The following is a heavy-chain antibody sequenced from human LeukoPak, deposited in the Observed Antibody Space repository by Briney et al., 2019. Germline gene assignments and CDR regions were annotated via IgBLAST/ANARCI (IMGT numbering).Heavy chain of an antibody. Sequence: GGSLRLSCVASGFILSSSEMNWVRQAPGKGLEWVSYISDGGKTKYSADSVKGRFTISRDNAKNSLYLQMNSLRAEDTAVYYCAKSAEEWFGEFDYWGQGTLVTVSS. D-gene: IGHD3-10*01. CDR2: ISDGGKTK. CDR3: AKSAEEWFGEFDY. V-gene: IGHV3-48*03. J-gene: IGHJ4*02. CDR1: GFILSSSE.